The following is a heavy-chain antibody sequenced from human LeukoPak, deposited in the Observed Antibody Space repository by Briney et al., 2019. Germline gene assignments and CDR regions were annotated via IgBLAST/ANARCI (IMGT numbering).Heavy chain of an antibody. J-gene: IGHJ4*02. V-gene: IGHV3-7*01. Sequence: GGSLRLSCAASGFAFSSYRMNWVRQAPGKGLEWVANIKQDGSEKYYVDSVKGRFTISRDNAKNSLFLQMNSLRAEDTAVYYCARDTRTFDYWGQGTLVTVSS. CDR1: GFAFSSYR. CDR2: IKQDGSEK. D-gene: IGHD1-26*01. CDR3: ARDTRTFDY.